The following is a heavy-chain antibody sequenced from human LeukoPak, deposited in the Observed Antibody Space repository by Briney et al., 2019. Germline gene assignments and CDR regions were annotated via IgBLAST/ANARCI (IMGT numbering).Heavy chain of an antibody. V-gene: IGHV4-34*01. J-gene: IGHJ4*02. Sequence: PSETLSLTCAVYGESLSKYYWTWIRQSPGKGLEWIGEINHRGSTNLNPSLKSRVTLSVDTSKHQFSLKLTSVTAADAAVYYCARRHSSSWFFDYWGQGTLVTVSS. CDR2: INHRGST. CDR1: GESLSKYY. CDR3: ARRHSSSWFFDY. D-gene: IGHD6-13*01.